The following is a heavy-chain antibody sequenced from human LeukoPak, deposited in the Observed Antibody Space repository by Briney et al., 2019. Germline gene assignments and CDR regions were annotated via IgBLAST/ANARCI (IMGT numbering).Heavy chain of an antibody. CDR2: ISSSSSYI. V-gene: IGHV3-21*01. D-gene: IGHD3-16*02. CDR3: AREEYDYVWGSYHPKDY. CDR1: GFTFSSYS. J-gene: IGHJ4*02. Sequence: GGSLRLSCAASGFTFSSYSMNWVRQAPGKGLEWVSSISSSSSYIYYADSVKGRFTISRDNAKNSLYLQMNSLRAEDTAVYYCAREEYDYVWGSYHPKDYWGQGTLVTGSS.